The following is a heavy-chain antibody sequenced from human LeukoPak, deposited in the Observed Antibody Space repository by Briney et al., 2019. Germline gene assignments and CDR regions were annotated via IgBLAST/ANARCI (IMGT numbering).Heavy chain of an antibody. J-gene: IGHJ3*02. CDR1: GGTFSSYA. V-gene: IGHV1-69*01. Sequence: ASVKVSCKASGGTFSSYAISWVRQAPGQGLEWMGGIIPIFGTANYAQKFQGRVTITADESTSTAYMELSSLRSEDTAVYYCARASIIAAAGSSGAFDIWGQGTMVTVSS. D-gene: IGHD6-13*01. CDR2: IIPIFGTA. CDR3: ARASIIAAAGSSGAFDI.